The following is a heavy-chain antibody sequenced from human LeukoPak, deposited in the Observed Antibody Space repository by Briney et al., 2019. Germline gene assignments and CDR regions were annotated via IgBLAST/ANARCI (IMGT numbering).Heavy chain of an antibody. CDR1: GGSISSYY. J-gene: IGHJ1*01. CDR3: ASFSPRPKTYYYDSSGYYYVPAEYFQH. D-gene: IGHD3-22*01. Sequence: SETLSLTCTVSGGSISSYYWSWIRQPPGKGLEWIGYIYYSGSINYNPSLKSRVTISVDTSKNQFSLKLSSVTAADTAVYYCASFSPRPKTYYYDSSGYYYVPAEYFQHWGQGTLVTVSS. V-gene: IGHV4-59*01. CDR2: IYYSGSI.